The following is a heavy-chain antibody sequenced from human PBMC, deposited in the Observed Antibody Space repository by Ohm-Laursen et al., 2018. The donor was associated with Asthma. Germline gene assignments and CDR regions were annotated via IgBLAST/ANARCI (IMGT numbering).Heavy chain of an antibody. CDR1: GFTFSNFD. CDR3: ARGYCSGGNCHSAITMDV. Sequence: SLRLSCSASGFTFSNFDMHWVRQVTGRGLEWVAAIGSAGHTYYPDSVRGRFTISREDAKNSLYLQMTSLRAGDTAVYYWARGYCSGGNCHSAITMDVWGQGTTVTVSS. V-gene: IGHV3-13*01. J-gene: IGHJ6*02. D-gene: IGHD2-15*01. CDR2: IGSAGHT.